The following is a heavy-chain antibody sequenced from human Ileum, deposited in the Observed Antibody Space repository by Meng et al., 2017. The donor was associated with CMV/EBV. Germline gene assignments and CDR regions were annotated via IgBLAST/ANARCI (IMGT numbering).Heavy chain of an antibody. D-gene: IGHD3-22*01. J-gene: IGHJ4*02. V-gene: IGHV4-30-4*01. CDR2: IYHSGNT. CDR3: ARHYYDTSGYYYVLDY. Sequence: GVSISSGVYYWRWIRQPQGKGLEWIGYIYHSGNTYYKPSLKSRVTISVDTSKNQFSLNLTSVTAADTAVYYCARHYYDTSGYYYVLDYWGQGTLVTVS. CDR1: GVSISSGVYY.